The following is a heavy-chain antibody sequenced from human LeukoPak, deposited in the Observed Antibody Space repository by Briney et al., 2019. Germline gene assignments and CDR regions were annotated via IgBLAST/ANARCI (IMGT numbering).Heavy chain of an antibody. J-gene: IGHJ4*02. CDR1: GGSISSYY. CDR3: ARHVSLTGGPFFY. V-gene: IGHV4-59*08. D-gene: IGHD3-9*01. Sequence: SETLSLTCSVSGGSISSYYWSWIRQPPGKGLEWIGSFYYSGNTNYHPSLKSRLNLSVDTSKNPFCLELSCVTAADTSVYYCARHVSLTGGPFFYWGQGTPISVSS. CDR2: FYYSGNT.